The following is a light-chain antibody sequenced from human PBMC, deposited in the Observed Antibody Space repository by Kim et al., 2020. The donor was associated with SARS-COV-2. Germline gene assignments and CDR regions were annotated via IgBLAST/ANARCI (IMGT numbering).Light chain of an antibody. CDR2: LGS. CDR3: MQALQTPYS. V-gene: IGKV2-28*01. CDR1: QSLLHSNGYMY. Sequence: DPVSISCRSSQSLLHSNGYMYLDWYRPKPGQPPPRLIYLGSNRASGVPDRLSGSGSGTDYTLNISRVEGEDVGVYYCMQALQTPYSFGQGTRLEI. J-gene: IGKJ2*03.